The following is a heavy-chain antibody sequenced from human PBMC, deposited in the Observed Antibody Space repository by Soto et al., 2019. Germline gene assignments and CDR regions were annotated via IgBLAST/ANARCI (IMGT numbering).Heavy chain of an antibody. V-gene: IGHV3-48*01. Sequence: GGSLRLSCAASGFTFSSYSMNWVRQAPGKGLEWVSYISSSSTIYYADSVKGRFTISTDNAKNSPYQQINNLITEDTAVYYCARDRRPLRGGPSDYWGQGTLVTVSS. CDR1: GFTFSSYS. J-gene: IGHJ4*02. CDR2: ISSSSTI. CDR3: ARDRRPLRGGPSDY. D-gene: IGHD6-6*01.